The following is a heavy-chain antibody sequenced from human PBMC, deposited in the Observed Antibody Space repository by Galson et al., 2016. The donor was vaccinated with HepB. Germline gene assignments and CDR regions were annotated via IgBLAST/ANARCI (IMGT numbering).Heavy chain of an antibody. J-gene: IGHJ4*02. CDR1: GFTFSSYS. CDR3: ARDNLWFGELTRVYYFDY. CDR2: ISSSSSYI. V-gene: IGHV3-21*01. D-gene: IGHD3-10*01. Sequence: SLRLSCAASGFTFSSYSMNWVRQAPGKGLEWVSSISSSSSYIHYADSVKGRFTIPRDNAKNSLYLQRNSLIAEDPAVYYCARDNLWFGELTRVYYFDYWGQGTLVTVSS.